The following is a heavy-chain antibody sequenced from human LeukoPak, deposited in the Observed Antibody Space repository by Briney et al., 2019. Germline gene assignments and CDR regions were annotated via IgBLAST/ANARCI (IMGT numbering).Heavy chain of an antibody. V-gene: IGHV4-59*01. CDR3: ARWYSSSWYGEYFDY. Sequence: PSETLSLTCTVSGGSISSYYWSWIRQPPGKGLEWIGYIYYNGSTNYNPSLKSRVTISVDTSKNQFSLKLSSVTAADTAVYYCARWYSSSWYGEYFDYWGQGTLVTVSS. CDR1: GGSISSYY. CDR2: IYYNGST. D-gene: IGHD6-13*01. J-gene: IGHJ4*02.